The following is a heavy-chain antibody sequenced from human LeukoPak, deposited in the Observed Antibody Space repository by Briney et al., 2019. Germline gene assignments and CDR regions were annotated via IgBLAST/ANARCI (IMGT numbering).Heavy chain of an antibody. Sequence: PAGSLRLSCAASGFTFSSYSMNWVRQAPGKGLEWVSSISSSSSYIYYADSVKGRFTISRDNAKNSLYLQMNSLRAEDTAVYYCARVRRRGVIIIIEAFFDYWGQGTLVTVSS. D-gene: IGHD3-10*01. V-gene: IGHV3-21*01. CDR2: ISSSSSYI. CDR1: GFTFSSYS. CDR3: ARVRRRGVIIIIEAFFDY. J-gene: IGHJ4*02.